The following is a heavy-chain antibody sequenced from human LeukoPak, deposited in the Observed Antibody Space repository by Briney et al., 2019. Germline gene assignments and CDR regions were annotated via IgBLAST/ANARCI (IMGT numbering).Heavy chain of an antibody. J-gene: IGHJ3*02. CDR2: ISYDGSNK. CDR1: GFTFSSYA. CDR3: ASLQGSAFDI. Sequence: GRSLRLSCAASGFTFSSYAMHWVRQAPGKGLEWVAVISYDGSNKYYADSVRGRFTISRDNSKNTLYLQMNSLRAEDTAVYYCASLQGSAFDIWGQGTMVTVSS. V-gene: IGHV3-30-3*01. D-gene: IGHD3-10*01.